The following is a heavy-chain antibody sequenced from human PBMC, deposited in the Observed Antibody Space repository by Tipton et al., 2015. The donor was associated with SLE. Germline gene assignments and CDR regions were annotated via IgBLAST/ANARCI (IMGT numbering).Heavy chain of an antibody. V-gene: IGHV3-30*02. D-gene: IGHD1-7*01. Sequence: QLVQSGGGVVQPGRSLRLSCAASGFTFSSYGMHWVRQAPGKGLEWVAFIRYDGSNKYYADSVKGRFTISRDNSKNTLYLQMNSLRAEDTAVYYCAKGGTNWNYDAFDIWGQGTMVTVSS. CDR1: GFTFSSYG. CDR2: IRYDGSNK. J-gene: IGHJ3*02. CDR3: AKGGTNWNYDAFDI.